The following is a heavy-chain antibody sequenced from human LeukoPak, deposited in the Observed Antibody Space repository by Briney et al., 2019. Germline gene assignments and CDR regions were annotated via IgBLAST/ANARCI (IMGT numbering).Heavy chain of an antibody. Sequence: GGSLRLSCTASGFTFGDYAMSWVRQAPGKGLEWVGFIRSKAYGGTTEYAASVKGRFTISGDDSKSIAYLQMNSLKTEDTAVYYCTRTRFLEWLSQHYFDYWGQGTLVTVSS. CDR1: GFTFGDYA. D-gene: IGHD3-3*01. V-gene: IGHV3-49*04. J-gene: IGHJ4*02. CDR3: TRTRFLEWLSQHYFDY. CDR2: IRSKAYGGTT.